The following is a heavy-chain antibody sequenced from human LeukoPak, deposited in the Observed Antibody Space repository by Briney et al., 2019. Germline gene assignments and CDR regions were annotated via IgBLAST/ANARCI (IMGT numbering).Heavy chain of an antibody. CDR1: GFTFSNYA. J-gene: IGHJ4*02. D-gene: IGHD5-24*01. Sequence: GSLRLSCGASGFTFSNYAMSWVRQPPGKGLEWIGSIYYSGSTYYNPSLKSRVTISVDTSKNQFSLKLSSVTAADTAVYYCARQSGWLQSEYYFDYWGQGTLVTVSS. CDR2: IYYSGST. V-gene: IGHV4-38-2*01. CDR3: ARQSGWLQSEYYFDY.